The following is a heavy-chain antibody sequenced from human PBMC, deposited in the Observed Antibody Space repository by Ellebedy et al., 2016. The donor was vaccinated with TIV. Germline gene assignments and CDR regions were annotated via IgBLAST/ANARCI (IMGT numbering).Heavy chain of an antibody. CDR1: GGSINSYY. Sequence: SETLSLXXTVSGGSINSYYWSWIRQPPGKGLEWIGYIYYSGSTNYNPSLKSRVTISLDTSQKQLSLMLSSVTAADTAVYYCARDMGPVAAYHYYIMDVWGQGTTVTVSS. V-gene: IGHV4-59*01. J-gene: IGHJ6*02. CDR2: IYYSGST. D-gene: IGHD6-19*01. CDR3: ARDMGPVAAYHYYIMDV.